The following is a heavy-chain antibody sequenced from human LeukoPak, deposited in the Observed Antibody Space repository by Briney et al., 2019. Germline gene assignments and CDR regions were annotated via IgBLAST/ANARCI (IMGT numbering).Heavy chain of an antibody. CDR3: ARGEGYCSSTSCYIYFDY. CDR2: IYYSGST. Sequence: SETLSLTCTVSGGSISSHYWGWIRQPPGKGLEWIGYIYYSGSTNYNPSLKSRVTISVDTSKNQFSLKLSSVTAADTAVYYCARGEGYCSSTSCYIYFDYWGQGTLVTLSS. D-gene: IGHD2-2*02. CDR1: GGSISSHY. J-gene: IGHJ4*02. V-gene: IGHV4-59*11.